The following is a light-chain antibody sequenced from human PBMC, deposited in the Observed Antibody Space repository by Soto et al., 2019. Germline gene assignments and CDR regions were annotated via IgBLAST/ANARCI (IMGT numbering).Light chain of an antibody. CDR1: QNVDSNY. CDR2: GAS. Sequence: IALRRSALRLSCSPVEVATVSFMASQNVDSNYLAWYQQKPGQAPRIIIFGASGRATGIPDRFSGSGSGTDFTLTISRLEPEDFAVYYCQQYGSLSWTFCQGTKVDIK. V-gene: IGKV3-20*01. CDR3: QQYGSLSWT. J-gene: IGKJ1*01.